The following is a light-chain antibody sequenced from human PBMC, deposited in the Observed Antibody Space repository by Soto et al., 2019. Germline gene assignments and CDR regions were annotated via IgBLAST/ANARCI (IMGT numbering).Light chain of an antibody. CDR3: QQYIRWPLT. V-gene: IGKV3-15*01. J-gene: IGKJ4*01. Sequence: EIVMAQSPATLSVSPGERATLSCRASQSISSNLVWYQQKAGQAPRLLIYGASTRATGIPARFSGSGSGTEFTLTISSLQSEDFAVYYCQQYIRWPLTFGGGSKVDI. CDR1: QSISSN. CDR2: GAS.